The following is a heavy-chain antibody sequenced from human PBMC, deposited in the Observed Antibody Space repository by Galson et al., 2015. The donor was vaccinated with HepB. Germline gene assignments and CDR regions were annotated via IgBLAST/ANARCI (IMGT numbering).Heavy chain of an antibody. CDR3: ARGRQPADYRGFEY. D-gene: IGHD3-10*01. Sequence: SLRLSCAASGFTFSSHYMSWVRQAPGKGLEWVANIKQDGSDEYYVDSVKGRFTISRDNTKNSLYLQMNSLRADDTAVYYCARGRQPADYRGFEYWGQGISVIVSS. CDR2: IKQDGSDE. J-gene: IGHJ4*02. V-gene: IGHV3-7*03. CDR1: GFTFSSHY.